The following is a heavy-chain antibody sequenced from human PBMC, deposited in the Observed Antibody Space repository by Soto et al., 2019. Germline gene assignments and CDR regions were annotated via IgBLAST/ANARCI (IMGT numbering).Heavy chain of an antibody. CDR3: AKLSSYDITAAAGPDY. D-gene: IGHD6-13*01. Sequence: PGGSLRLSCAASGFTFSSYAMSWVRQAPGKGLEWVSAISGSGGSTYYADSVKGRFTISRDNSKNTLYLQMNSLRAEDTAVYYCAKLSSYDITAAAGPDYWGQGTLVTVSS. V-gene: IGHV3-23*01. CDR2: ISGSGGST. CDR1: GFTFSSYA. J-gene: IGHJ4*02.